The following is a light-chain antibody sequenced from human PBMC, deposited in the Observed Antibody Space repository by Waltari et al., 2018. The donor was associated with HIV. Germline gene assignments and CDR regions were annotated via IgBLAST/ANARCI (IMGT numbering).Light chain of an antibody. Sequence: EIVLTQSPGTLSLSPGERATLSCRASQSVSCSYLAWYQQKPGQAPRLLIYGASSRATGSPDRFSGSGSGTDFTLTISRREPEDFAVYYCQKYGSSPLTFGQGTKVEIK. J-gene: IGKJ1*01. V-gene: IGKV3-20*01. CDR2: GAS. CDR3: QKYGSSPLT. CDR1: QSVSCSY.